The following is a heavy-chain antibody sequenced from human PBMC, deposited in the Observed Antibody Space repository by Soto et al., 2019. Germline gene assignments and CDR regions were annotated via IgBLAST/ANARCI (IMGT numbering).Heavy chain of an antibody. D-gene: IGHD2-21*02. Sequence: SETLSLTCTVSGGSISSSSYYWGWIRQPPGKGLEWIGSIYYSGSTYYNPSLKSRVTISVDTSKNQFSLKLSSVTAADTAVYYCASPGGGNSYYYYGMDVWGQGTTVTVSS. CDR2: IYYSGST. CDR1: GGSISSSSYY. V-gene: IGHV4-39*01. J-gene: IGHJ6*02. CDR3: ASPGGGNSYYYYGMDV.